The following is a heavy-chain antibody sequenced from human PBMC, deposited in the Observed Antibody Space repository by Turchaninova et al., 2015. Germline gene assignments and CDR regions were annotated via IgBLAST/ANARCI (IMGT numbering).Heavy chain of an antibody. CDR1: GFTFRGYY. CDR2: ISSSSTYI. D-gene: IGHD6-13*01. V-gene: IGHV3-21*01. Sequence: EVQLGGSGGGLVKPGGSLRRSSAASGFTFRGYYMTWGRQAPGKGLGWVSSISSSSTYINYADSVRGRFTISRDNAKNSLYLQMNNLRVEDTAIYFCAREKTAAGGDYWGQGTLVTVSA. CDR3: AREKTAAGGDY. J-gene: IGHJ4*02.